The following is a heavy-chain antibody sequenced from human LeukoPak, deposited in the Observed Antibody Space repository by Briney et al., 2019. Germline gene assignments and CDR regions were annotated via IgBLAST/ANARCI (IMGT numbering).Heavy chain of an antibody. Sequence: GGSLRLSCAASGFTFGNAWMSWIRQAPGKGLEWVGRIKSKTDGGTKDYATPVKGRFTISRDDSRTTLYLQMNSLKTEDTAVYYCTTWLGDPGYYFDYWGQGTLVTVSS. CDR1: GFTFGNAW. CDR3: TTWLGDPGYYFDY. V-gene: IGHV3-15*01. CDR2: IKSKTDGGTK. J-gene: IGHJ4*02. D-gene: IGHD3-16*01.